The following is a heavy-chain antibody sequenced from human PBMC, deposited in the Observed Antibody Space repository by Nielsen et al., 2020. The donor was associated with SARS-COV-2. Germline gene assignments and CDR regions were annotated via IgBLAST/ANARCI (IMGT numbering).Heavy chain of an antibody. CDR3: TRVNPTSGSWFDAFDI. CDR2: IRTKPDNYAT. Sequence: GESLKISCAASGFAFSDSSIQWVRQASGRGLEWVGRIRTKPDNYATVYPESVKGRFIISRDDSKNTAYLLMNGLKIDDTAVYYCTRVNPTSGSWFDAFDIWGQGTLVTVSS. CDR1: GFAFSDSS. D-gene: IGHD5-12*01. V-gene: IGHV3-73*01. J-gene: IGHJ3*02.